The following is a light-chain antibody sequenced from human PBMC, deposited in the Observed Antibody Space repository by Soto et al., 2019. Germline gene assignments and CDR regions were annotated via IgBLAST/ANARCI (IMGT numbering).Light chain of an antibody. CDR3: QSYDNSLSGWV. CDR2: GNS. Sequence: QPVLTQPPSVSGAPGQRVTISCTGSSSNIGAGYDVHWYQQLPGTAPKLLIYGNSNRPSGVPDRFSGSKSGTSASLAITGLQAEDEADYSCQSYDNSLSGWVFGGGTKLTVL. J-gene: IGLJ3*02. CDR1: SSNIGAGYD. V-gene: IGLV1-40*01.